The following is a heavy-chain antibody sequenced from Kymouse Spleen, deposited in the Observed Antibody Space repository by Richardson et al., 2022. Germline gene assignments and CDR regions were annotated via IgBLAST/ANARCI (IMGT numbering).Heavy chain of an antibody. CDR1: GFTFSSYG. CDR2: IWYDGSNK. CDR3: ARGVHSSSPNYYYYGMDV. D-gene: IGHD6-6*01. J-gene: IGHJ6*02. Sequence: QVQLVESGGGVVQPGRSLRLSCAASGFTFSSYGMHWVRQAPGKGLEWVAVIWYDGSNKYYADSVKGRFTISRDNSKNTLYLQMNSLRAEDTAVYYCARGVHSSSPNYYYYGMDVWGQGTTVTVSS. V-gene: IGHV3-33*01.